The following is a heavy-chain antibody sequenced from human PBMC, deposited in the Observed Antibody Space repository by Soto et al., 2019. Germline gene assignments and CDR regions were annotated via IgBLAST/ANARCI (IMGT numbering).Heavy chain of an antibody. CDR3: ARDLALAGNY. V-gene: IGHV3-21*01. D-gene: IGHD6-19*01. CDR2: ISSTSSYT. Sequence: GGSLRPSCAASGFTFSSYAMNWVRQTQEKGLEWVSSISSTSSYTHYSDSVKGRFTISRDNANNSLFLQMNSLRAEDTATYYCARDLALAGNYWGQGVLVTVSS. J-gene: IGHJ4*02. CDR1: GFTFSSYA.